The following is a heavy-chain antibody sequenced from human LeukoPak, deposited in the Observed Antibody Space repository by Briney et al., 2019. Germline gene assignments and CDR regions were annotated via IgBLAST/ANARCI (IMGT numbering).Heavy chain of an antibody. Sequence: PRGSLRLSCAASGFTFSSYAMSWVRQAPGKGLEWVSAISGSGGSAYYADSVKGRFTISRDNSKNTLYLQMNSLRAEDTAVYYCAKDRLQLEYYFDYWGQGTLVAVPS. CDR2: ISGSGGSA. V-gene: IGHV3-23*01. J-gene: IGHJ4*02. CDR1: GFTFSSYA. CDR3: AKDRLQLEYYFDY. D-gene: IGHD6-13*01.